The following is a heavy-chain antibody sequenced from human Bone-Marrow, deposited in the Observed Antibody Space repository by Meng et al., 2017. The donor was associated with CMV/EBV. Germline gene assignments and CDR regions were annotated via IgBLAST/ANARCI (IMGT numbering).Heavy chain of an antibody. D-gene: IGHD6-6*01. Sequence: QEQLAQSGAEVKKPGASVKVSCKASGYTFTTYGLSWVRQAPGQGLEWMGWISNYNGNTNYAQKFQDRVTMTTDASTSIAYMELRSLRFDDTAIYYCARDMIASRPGWFDPWGQGTLVTVSS. J-gene: IGHJ5*02. CDR1: GYTFTTYG. CDR3: ARDMIASRPGWFDP. V-gene: IGHV1-18*01. CDR2: ISNYNGNT.